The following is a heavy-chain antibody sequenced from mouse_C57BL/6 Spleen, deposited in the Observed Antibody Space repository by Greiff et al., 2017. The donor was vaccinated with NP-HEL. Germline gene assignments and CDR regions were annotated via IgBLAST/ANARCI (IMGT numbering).Heavy chain of an antibody. D-gene: IGHD3-2*02. CDR1: GYSFTGYY. Sequence: VQLKESGPELVKPGASVKISCKASGYSFTGYYMNWVKQSPEKSLEWIGEINPSTGGTTYNQKFKAKATLTVAKSSSTAYMQLKSLTSEDSAVYYCARDKLVDSSGYGYWGQGTTLTVAS. J-gene: IGHJ2*01. CDR3: ARDKLVDSSGYGY. CDR2: INPSTGGT. V-gene: IGHV1-42*01.